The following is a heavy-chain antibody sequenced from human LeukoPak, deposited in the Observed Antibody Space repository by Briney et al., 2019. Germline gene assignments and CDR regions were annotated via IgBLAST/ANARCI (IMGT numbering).Heavy chain of an antibody. Sequence: ASVKVSCKASDYTFTSYGISWVRQAPGQGLEWMGWISAYNGNTNYAQKLQGRVTMTTDTSTSTVYMELSSLRSEDTAIYYCAREGRGVPGAIAAVKGFDYWGQGTLVTVSS. J-gene: IGHJ4*02. CDR3: AREGRGVPGAIAAVKGFDY. CDR1: DYTFTSYG. V-gene: IGHV1-18*01. D-gene: IGHD6-13*01. CDR2: ISAYNGNT.